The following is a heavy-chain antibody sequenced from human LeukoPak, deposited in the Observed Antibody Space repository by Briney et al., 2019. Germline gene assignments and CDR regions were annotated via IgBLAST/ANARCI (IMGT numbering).Heavy chain of an antibody. CDR2: IYYSGST. CDR1: GGSISSYY. CDR3: ARSRSSGWYASWDY. D-gene: IGHD6-19*01. V-gene: IGHV4-59*01. Sequence: PSETLSLTCTVSGGSISSYYWSWIRQPPGKGLEWIGYIYYSGSTNYNPSLKSRVTISVDTSKNQFSLKLSSVTAADTAVYYCARSRSSGWYASWDYWGQGTLVTVSS. J-gene: IGHJ4*02.